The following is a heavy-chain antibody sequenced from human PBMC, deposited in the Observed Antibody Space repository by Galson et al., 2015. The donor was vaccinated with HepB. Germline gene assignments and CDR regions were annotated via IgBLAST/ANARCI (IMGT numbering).Heavy chain of an antibody. Sequence: SVKVSCKASGGTFSSYAISWVRQAPGQGLEWMGGIIPILGIANYAQKFQGRVTITADKSTSTAYVELSSLRSEDTAVYYCARDCPGSSTSCYGGGGYWGQGTLVTVSS. V-gene: IGHV1-69*10. CDR1: GGTFSSYA. CDR3: ARDCPGSSTSCYGGGGY. CDR2: IIPILGIA. D-gene: IGHD2-2*01. J-gene: IGHJ4*02.